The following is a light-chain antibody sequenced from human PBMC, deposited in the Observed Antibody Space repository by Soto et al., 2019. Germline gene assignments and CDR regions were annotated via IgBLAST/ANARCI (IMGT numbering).Light chain of an antibody. CDR2: AAS. J-gene: IGKJ1*01. Sequence: DIQMTQSPSSLSASVGDRVTITFRASQGISNYLAWYQQKPGKVTKNLIYAASTLQSGVLSRFSGSGSVTDFTLTISSMQAEDGANYYCQRYYTAHETFGQGTKVEIK. V-gene: IGKV1-27*01. CDR1: QGISNY. CDR3: QRYYTAHET.